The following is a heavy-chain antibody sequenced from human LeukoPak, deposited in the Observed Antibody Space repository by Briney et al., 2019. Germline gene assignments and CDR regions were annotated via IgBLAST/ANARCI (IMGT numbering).Heavy chain of an antibody. Sequence: GGSLRLSCAASGFTFRSYAMHWVRQAPGKGLEWVSAISNTGGSTYCADSVKGRFTISRDKSKNTLSLQMNSLRAEDTAVYYCAQQVGYCSSGSCYFTYWGQGTLVTVSS. D-gene: IGHD2-15*01. J-gene: IGHJ1*01. CDR1: GFTFRSYA. CDR2: ISNTGGST. V-gene: IGHV3-23*01. CDR3: AQQVGYCSSGSCYFTY.